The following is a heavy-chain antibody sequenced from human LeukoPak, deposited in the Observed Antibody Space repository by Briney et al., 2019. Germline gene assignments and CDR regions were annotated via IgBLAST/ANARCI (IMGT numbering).Heavy chain of an antibody. CDR1: GFTFSSYG. CDR3: AKEGSGSTFDY. Sequence: GRSLRLSCAASGFTFSSYGMHWVRQAPGEGLEWVAVISYDGSNKYYADSVKGRFTISRDNSKNTLYLQMNSLRAEDTAVYYCAKEGSGSTFDYWGQGTLVTVSS. V-gene: IGHV3-30*18. J-gene: IGHJ4*02. D-gene: IGHD3-10*01. CDR2: ISYDGSNK.